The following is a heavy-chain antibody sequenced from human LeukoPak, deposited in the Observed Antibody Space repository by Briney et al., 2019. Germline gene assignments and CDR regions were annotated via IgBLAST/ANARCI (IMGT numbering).Heavy chain of an antibody. V-gene: IGHV3-23*01. D-gene: IGHD4-17*01. J-gene: IGHJ4*02. CDR2: ISGSGGST. CDR3: AKDRPDYGDYGPTYYFDY. CDR1: GFTFSSYA. Sequence: GGSLRLSCAASGFTFSSYAMSWVRQAPGKGLEWVSAISGSGGSTYYADSVKGRFTISRDNSKNTLYLQMNSLRAEDTAVYYCAKDRPDYGDYGPTYYFDYWGQGTLVTVSS.